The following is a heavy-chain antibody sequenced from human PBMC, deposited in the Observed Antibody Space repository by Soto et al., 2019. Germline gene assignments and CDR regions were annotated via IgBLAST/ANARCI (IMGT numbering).Heavy chain of an antibody. Sequence: EVQLVESAGGLVKPGGSLRLSCVASGFSFNEAWMNWVRQAPGEGLEWVGRIKTSAGGGATDYAAPVQGRFTISRDDSKADLYLHMISLRTEDTAIYYCTTGSVEGIWGQGTTVTVSS. J-gene: IGHJ6*02. CDR3: TTGSVEGI. V-gene: IGHV3-15*07. CDR2: IKTSAGGGAT. D-gene: IGHD2-15*01. CDR1: GFSFNEAW.